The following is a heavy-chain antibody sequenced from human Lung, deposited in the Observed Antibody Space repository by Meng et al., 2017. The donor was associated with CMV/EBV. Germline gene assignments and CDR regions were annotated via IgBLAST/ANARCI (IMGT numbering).Heavy chain of an antibody. CDR2: IKQDGSEK. J-gene: IGHJ4*02. V-gene: IGHV3-7*01. D-gene: IGHD3-16*01. CDR1: GFTFSSYW. CDR3: ARDTGWDLHPYYFDY. Sequence: GGSLRLSCAASGFTFSSYWMSWVRQAPGKGLEWVANIKQDGSEKYYVDSVKGRFTISRDNAKNSLYLQMNSLRAEDTAIYYCARDTGWDLHPYYFDYWGQGXLVTVSS.